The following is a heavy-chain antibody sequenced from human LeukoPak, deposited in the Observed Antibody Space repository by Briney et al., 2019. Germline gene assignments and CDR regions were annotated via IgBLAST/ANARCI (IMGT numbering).Heavy chain of an antibody. CDR2: TFYRSKWNN. CDR1: GDILSSNSAA. Sequence: SQTLSLTCALSGDILSSNSAAWNWLRQSPSSGLEWLGRTFYRSKWNNDYAVSVKGRITINPDTSKNHFYLQLNSVTPEDTAVYYCARDRSFGYGSHFDYWGQGTLVTVSS. D-gene: IGHD5-18*01. CDR3: ARDRSFGYGSHFDY. J-gene: IGHJ4*02. V-gene: IGHV6-1*01.